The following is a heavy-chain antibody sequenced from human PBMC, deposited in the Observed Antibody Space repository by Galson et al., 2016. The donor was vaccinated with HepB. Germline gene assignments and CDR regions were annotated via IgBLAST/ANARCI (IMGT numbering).Heavy chain of an antibody. CDR1: GFTVSNNY. CDR2: IYSGGST. CDR3: TCGRSPGAY. J-gene: IGHJ4*02. D-gene: IGHD3-16*02. Sequence: SLRLSCAASGFTVSNNYMSWVRQAPGKGLECVSLIYSGGSTSYADSVKGRFTISRDHFKNTLYLQMNGLRAEDTAVYFCTCGRSPGAYWGQGTLVTFSS. V-gene: IGHV3-53*01.